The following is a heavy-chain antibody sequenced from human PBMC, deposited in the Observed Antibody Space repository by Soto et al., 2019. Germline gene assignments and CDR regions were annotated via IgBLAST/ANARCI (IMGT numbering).Heavy chain of an antibody. V-gene: IGHV3-23*01. D-gene: IGHD3-3*01. CDR2: ISGSGGST. CDR3: ARWSYLDY. Sequence: PGGSLRLSCAASGFTFSSYAMSWVRQAPGKGLEWVSAISGSGGSTYYADSVKGRFSISRDTSQNTLYLQMNSLRADDTAIYYCARWSYLDYWGQGTRVTVSS. CDR1: GFTFSSYA. J-gene: IGHJ4*02.